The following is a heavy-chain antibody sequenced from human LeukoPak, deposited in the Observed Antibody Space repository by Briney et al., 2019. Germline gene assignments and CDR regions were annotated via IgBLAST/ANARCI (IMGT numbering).Heavy chain of an antibody. Sequence: GGSLRLSCAASGFTFSSNYMSWVRQAPGKGLEWVSVIYSGGSTYYADSVKGRFTISRHNSKNTLYLQMNSLRAEDTAVYYCASSSGWYGDAFDIWGRGTMVTVSS. CDR1: GFTFSSNY. CDR3: ASSSGWYGDAFDI. CDR2: IYSGGST. D-gene: IGHD6-19*01. V-gene: IGHV3-53*04. J-gene: IGHJ3*02.